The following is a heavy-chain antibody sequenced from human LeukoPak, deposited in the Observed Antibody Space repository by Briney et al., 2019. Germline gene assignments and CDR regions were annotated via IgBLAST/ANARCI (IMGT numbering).Heavy chain of an antibody. CDR1: GFSFERYA. CDR2: IRSKAYGGTT. D-gene: IGHD3-3*01. J-gene: IGHJ5*02. CDR3: TRDGNMNYDFWSGYYPHWFDP. V-gene: IGHV3-49*03. Sequence: GGSLRLSCTASGFSFERYAMSWFRQAPGKGLEWVGFIRSKAYGGTTEYAASVKGRFTISRDDSKSIDYLQMNSLKTEDTAVYYCTRDGNMNYDFWSGYYPHWFDPWGQGTLVTVSS.